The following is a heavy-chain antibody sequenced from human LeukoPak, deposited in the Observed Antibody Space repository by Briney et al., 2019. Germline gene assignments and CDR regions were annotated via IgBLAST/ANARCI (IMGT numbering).Heavy chain of an antibody. J-gene: IGHJ3*02. CDR1: GDSISSSSFY. D-gene: IGHD2-2*01. V-gene: IGHV4-39*07. CDR3: ARSGPAAGRPDAFDI. Sequence: SETLSLTCTLSGDSISSSSFYWAWIRQPPGKGLECIGTIFYSGITYYSSSLKSRVTISVDTSKDQFSLKLSSVTVADTAVYFCARSGPAAGRPDAFDIWGQGTMVTVSS. CDR2: IFYSGIT.